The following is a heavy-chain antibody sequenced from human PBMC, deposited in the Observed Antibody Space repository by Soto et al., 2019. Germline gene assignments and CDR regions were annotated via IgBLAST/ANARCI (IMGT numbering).Heavy chain of an antibody. D-gene: IGHD6-13*01. Sequence: GGSLRLSCAASGFTFSSYGMHWVRQAPGKGLEWVAVIWYDGSNKYYADSVKGRFTISRDNSKNTLYLQMNSLRAEDTAVYYCARGIKKRQQLVLYYYGMDVWGQGTTVTVSS. V-gene: IGHV3-33*01. CDR1: GFTFSSYG. CDR2: IWYDGSNK. CDR3: ARGIKKRQQLVLYYYGMDV. J-gene: IGHJ6*02.